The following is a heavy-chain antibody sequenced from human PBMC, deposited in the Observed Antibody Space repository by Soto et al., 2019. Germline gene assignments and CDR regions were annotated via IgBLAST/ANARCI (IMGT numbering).Heavy chain of an antibody. CDR3: ARDNWNGAYYGLDV. D-gene: IGHD1-20*01. V-gene: IGHV3-48*02. CDR2: ISSSSDKT. CDR1: GFSFSDYS. J-gene: IGHJ6*02. Sequence: LVESGGALVYPGGSLRLSCIASGFSFSDYSMNWVRQAPGKGLQWVSYISSSSDKTYYADSVKGRFTVSRDNAKNALFIEMNSLRDDDTAVYWCARDNWNGAYYGLDVWGQGTTVTVS.